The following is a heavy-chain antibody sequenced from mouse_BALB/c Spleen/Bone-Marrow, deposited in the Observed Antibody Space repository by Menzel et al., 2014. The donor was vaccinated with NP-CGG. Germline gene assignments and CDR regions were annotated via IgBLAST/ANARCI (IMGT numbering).Heavy chain of an antibody. V-gene: IGHV4-1*02. D-gene: IGHD1-1*01. Sequence: EVQLQESGGGLVQPGGSLKLPCAASGFDFSRYWMSWVRQAPGKGLEWIGEINPDCSTINYTPSLKDKFIISRDNAKNTLYLQMSKVRSEDTALYYCARLSYYGRFAYWGQGTLVTVSA. CDR2: INPDCSTI. J-gene: IGHJ3*01. CDR1: GFDFSRYW. CDR3: ARLSYYGRFAY.